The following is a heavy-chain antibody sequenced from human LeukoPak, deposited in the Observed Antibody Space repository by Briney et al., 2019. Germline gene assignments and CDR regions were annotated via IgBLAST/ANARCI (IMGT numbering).Heavy chain of an antibody. J-gene: IGHJ6*03. D-gene: IGHD3-22*01. CDR1: GGSFSGYY. V-gene: IGHV4-34*01. Sequence: PETLSLTCAVYGGSFSGYYWSWIRQPPGKGLEWIGEINHSGSTNYNPSLKSRVTISVDTSKNQFSLKLSSVTAADTAVYYCARTSDSSGTNYYYYMDVWGKGTTVTISS. CDR2: INHSGST. CDR3: ARTSDSSGTNYYYYMDV.